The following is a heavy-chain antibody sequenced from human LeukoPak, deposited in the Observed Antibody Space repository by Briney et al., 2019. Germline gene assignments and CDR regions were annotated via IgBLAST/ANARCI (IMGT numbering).Heavy chain of an antibody. CDR3: AKDMDPVEYGGNYYYYYGMDV. CDR2: ISWNSGSI. D-gene: IGHD4-23*01. CDR1: GFTVSSNY. V-gene: IGHV3-9*01. J-gene: IGHJ6*02. Sequence: PGGSLRLSCAASGFTVSSNYMSWVRQAPGKGLEWVSGISWNSGSIGYADSVKGRFTISRDNAKNSLYLQMNSLRAEDTALYYCAKDMDPVEYGGNYYYYYGMDVWGQGTTVTVSS.